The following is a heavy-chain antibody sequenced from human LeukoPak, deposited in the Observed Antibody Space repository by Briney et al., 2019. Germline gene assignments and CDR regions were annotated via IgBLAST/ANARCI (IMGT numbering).Heavy chain of an antibody. CDR3: XXXXXXGYSYGYLFYYYYMDV. J-gene: IGHJ6*03. CDR2: VRYDGSKK. D-gene: IGHD5-18*01. V-gene: IGHV3-30*02. CDR1: GFTFSTYG. Sequence: GGSLRLSCAASGFTFSTYGMHWVRQAPGKGLEWVAFVRYDGSKKYYTNSVKGRFTISRDNSKNTLYLQINSLRAEDKAVDYCXXXXXXGYSYGYLFYYYYMDVWGKGTTVTISS.